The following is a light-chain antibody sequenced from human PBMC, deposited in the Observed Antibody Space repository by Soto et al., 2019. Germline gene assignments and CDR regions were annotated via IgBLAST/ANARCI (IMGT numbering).Light chain of an antibody. CDR3: SSFTRSSTYV. Sequence: QPASVSGSPGQSITISCTGTSSDVGAYNFVSWYQQYPGKAPKVMIYEVNNRPSGVSNRFSGSKSGNTASLTISGLQAEDEADYYCSSFTRSSTYVFGSGTKVTVL. CDR1: SSDVGAYNF. CDR2: EVN. V-gene: IGLV2-14*01. J-gene: IGLJ1*01.